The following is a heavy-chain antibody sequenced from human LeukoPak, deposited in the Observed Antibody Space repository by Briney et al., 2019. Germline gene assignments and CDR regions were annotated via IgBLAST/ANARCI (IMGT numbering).Heavy chain of an antibody. J-gene: IGHJ4*02. CDR1: GYTFTTYD. CDR3: ARVRSSYYYDFWSGYYTANYFFDY. D-gene: IGHD3-3*01. Sequence: GASVKVSCEASGYTFTTYDINWVRQATGQGLEWMGWINPTSGHTGYAQKFQGRVTITRDTSISTAYMELSSLRSEDTAVYYCARVRSSYYYDFWSGYYTANYFFDYWGQGTLVTVSS. CDR2: INPTSGHT. V-gene: IGHV1-8*03.